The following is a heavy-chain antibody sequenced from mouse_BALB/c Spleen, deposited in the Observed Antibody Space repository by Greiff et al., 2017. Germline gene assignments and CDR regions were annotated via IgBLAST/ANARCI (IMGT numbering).Heavy chain of an antibody. Sequence: VQLVESGAELVRPGASVTLSCKASGYTFTDYEMHWVKQTPVHGLEWIGAIDPETGGTAYNQKFKGKATLTADKSSSTAYMELRSLTSEDSAVYYCTRWLLRRFAYWGQGTLVTVSA. D-gene: IGHD2-3*01. CDR3: TRWLLRRFAY. V-gene: IGHV1-15*01. CDR2: IDPETGGT. J-gene: IGHJ3*01. CDR1: GYTFTDYE.